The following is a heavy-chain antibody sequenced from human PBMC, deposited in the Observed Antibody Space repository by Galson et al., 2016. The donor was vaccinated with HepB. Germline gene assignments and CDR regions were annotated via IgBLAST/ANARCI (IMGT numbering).Heavy chain of an antibody. CDR1: GFTFDNHA. D-gene: IGHD3-22*01. V-gene: IGHV3-9*01. CDR2: ICWNSGII. J-gene: IGHJ5*02. Sequence: SLRLSCAASGFTFDNHAIHWVRQPQGKGLEWVSGICWNSGIIGSAAAVKGRFTTTRDNDKNSLYLQLTSLRAEDTALYYCAKDRGVTMMVVARLDPWGQGTPVTVSS. CDR3: AKDRGVTMMVVARLDP.